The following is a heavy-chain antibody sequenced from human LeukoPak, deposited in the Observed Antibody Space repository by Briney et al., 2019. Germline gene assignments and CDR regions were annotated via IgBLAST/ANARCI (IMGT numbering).Heavy chain of an antibody. V-gene: IGHV3-23*01. CDR1: GFTFSSSS. J-gene: IGHJ4*02. Sequence: QPGGSLRLSCAASGFTFSSSSMSWVRQAPGKGLERVSALTGSGGSTYYADSVKGRFTISRDNSKKTLFLQMNSLRAEDTAVYYCAKDLAPAAYWGQGTLVTVSS. D-gene: IGHD2-2*01. CDR2: LTGSGGST. CDR3: AKDLAPAAY.